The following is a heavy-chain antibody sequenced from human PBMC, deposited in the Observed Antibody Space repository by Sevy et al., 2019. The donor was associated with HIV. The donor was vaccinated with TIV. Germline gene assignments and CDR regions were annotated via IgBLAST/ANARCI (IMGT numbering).Heavy chain of an antibody. CDR3: AKKMGGGSGMAFLVDY. J-gene: IGHJ4*02. V-gene: IGHV3-23*01. Sequence: GGSLRLSCAASGFTFSNFAMGWVRQAPGKGLDWISVISGTGDYKYYADPVKGRFTISRDNSKNTLSLQMNSLRAEDTAIFYCAKKMGGGSGMAFLVDYWGQGTLVTVSS. CDR2: ISGTGDYK. CDR1: GFTFSNFA. D-gene: IGHD5-18*01.